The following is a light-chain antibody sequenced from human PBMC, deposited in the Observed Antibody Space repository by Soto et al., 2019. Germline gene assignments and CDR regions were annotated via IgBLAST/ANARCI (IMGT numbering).Light chain of an antibody. V-gene: IGKV1-5*01. J-gene: IGKJ2*01. CDR1: QSIRDW. CDR3: QEYKSAT. Sequence: DIPLTQSPSTLSASVGDRVTITCRASQSIRDWLAWYQQIPGRAPTLLIYDASTLQSGVPSRFSGSGSGTEFILTISSLQPDDSATYSCQEYKSATCGKGTKVQI. CDR2: DAS.